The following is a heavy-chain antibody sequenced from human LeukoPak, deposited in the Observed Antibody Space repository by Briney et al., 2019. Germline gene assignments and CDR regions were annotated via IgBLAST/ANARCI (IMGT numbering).Heavy chain of an antibody. CDR1: GGSLSSYY. J-gene: IGHJ3*02. Sequence: SETLSLTCTVSGGSLSSYYQSWIRQPPGKGLEWIGYIYYSGSTNYNPSLKSRVTISVDTSNNQFSLKLSSVTAADTAVYYCARVMWDPPAFDIWGQGTMVTVSS. CDR2: IYYSGST. V-gene: IGHV4-59*01. CDR3: ARVMWDPPAFDI. D-gene: IGHD1-26*01.